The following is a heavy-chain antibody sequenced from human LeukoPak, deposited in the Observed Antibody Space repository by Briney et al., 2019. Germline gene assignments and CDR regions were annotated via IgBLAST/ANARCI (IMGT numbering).Heavy chain of an antibody. V-gene: IGHV4-34*01. D-gene: IGHD3-3*01. J-gene: IGHJ4*02. CDR1: GGSFSGYY. Sequence: SETLSLTCAVYGGSFSGYYWSWIRQPPGKGLEWIGEINHGGSTNYNPSFKSRVTISVDTSKNQFSLKLSSVTAADRAVYYCATVHYDFWSGYYTGGFDYWGQGTLVTVSS. CDR2: INHGGST. CDR3: ATVHYDFWSGYYTGGFDY.